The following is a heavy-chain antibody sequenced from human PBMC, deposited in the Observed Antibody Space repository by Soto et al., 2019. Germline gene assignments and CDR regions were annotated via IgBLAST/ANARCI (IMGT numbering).Heavy chain of an antibody. Sequence: GESLKISCKGSGYSFTSYWIGWVRQMPGKGLEWMGIIYPGDSDTRYSPSFQGQVTISADKSISTAYLQWSSLKASDTAMYYCARRASGSTRDYYYFMDGWGKGTTVTVSS. V-gene: IGHV5-51*01. CDR1: GYSFTSYW. CDR3: ARRASGSTRDYYYFMDG. J-gene: IGHJ6*03. CDR2: IYPGDSDT. D-gene: IGHD1-26*01.